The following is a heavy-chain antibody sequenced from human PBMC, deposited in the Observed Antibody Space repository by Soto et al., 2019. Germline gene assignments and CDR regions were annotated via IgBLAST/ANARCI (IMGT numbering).Heavy chain of an antibody. D-gene: IGHD4-17*01. V-gene: IGHV3-23*01. CDR3: AKDQGAQPYGAHY. CDR2: LTGTGVRT. Sequence: EVQLLESGGGLVQPGGSLRLSCAGSGFTYSSYGLSWVRQAPGKGLEWVAALTGTGVRTYYADSVKVRFTISRDNSKKTMYLEVNSLRPEDTALYFCAKDQGAQPYGAHYWGQGT. CDR1: GFTYSSYG. J-gene: IGHJ4*02.